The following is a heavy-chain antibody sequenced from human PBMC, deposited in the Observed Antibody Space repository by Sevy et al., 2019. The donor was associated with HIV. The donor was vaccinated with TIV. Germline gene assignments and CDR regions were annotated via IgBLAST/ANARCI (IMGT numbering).Heavy chain of an antibody. Sequence: GGSLRLSCAASGFTFDDYAMHWVRQAPGKGLEWVSGISWNSGSIGYADSVKGRFHISRDNAKNSLYLQMNRLRAEDTALYYCAKDTAPHYYDSSGQYYYYYGMDVWGQGTTVTVSS. V-gene: IGHV3-9*01. CDR1: GFTFDDYA. CDR3: AKDTAPHYYDSSGQYYYYYGMDV. CDR2: ISWNSGSI. J-gene: IGHJ6*02. D-gene: IGHD3-22*01.